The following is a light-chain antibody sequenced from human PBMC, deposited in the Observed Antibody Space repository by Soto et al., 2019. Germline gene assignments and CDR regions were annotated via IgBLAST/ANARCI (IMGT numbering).Light chain of an antibody. CDR3: ASYAGSNNPVI. V-gene: IGLV2-8*01. CDR1: SRDVGGYNW. CDR2: EVS. J-gene: IGLJ2*01. Sequence: QSALTQPPSASGSPGQSVTISCTGTSRDVGGYNWVSWYQQHPGKATKFMIYEVSRRPSGVPDRFSGSKSGNTASLTISGLQTDDEGDYYCASYAGSNNPVIFGGGTKVTVL.